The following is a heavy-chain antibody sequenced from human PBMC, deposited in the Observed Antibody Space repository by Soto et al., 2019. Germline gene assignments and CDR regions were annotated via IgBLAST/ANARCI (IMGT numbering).Heavy chain of an antibody. D-gene: IGHD5-12*01. Sequence: EVQLVESGGGLVQPGGSLRLSCAASGFIFSSYWMHWVRQAPGKGLVWVSRINNDGSDTTYADSVKGRFPVSRDNTRNTLYLEMKSLRAEDTAVYYCARDIAVTPVYWGQGTLVTVSS. CDR3: ARDIAVTPVY. V-gene: IGHV3-74*01. CDR2: INNDGSDT. CDR1: GFIFSSYW. J-gene: IGHJ4*02.